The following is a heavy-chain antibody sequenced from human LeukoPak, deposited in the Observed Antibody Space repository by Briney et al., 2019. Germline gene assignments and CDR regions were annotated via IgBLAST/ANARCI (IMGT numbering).Heavy chain of an antibody. CDR3: ASSLAWGRTISAPFDY. J-gene: IGHJ4*02. D-gene: IGHD3-9*01. CDR1: GGSISSYY. CDR2: IYYSGST. Sequence: PSETLSLTCTVSGGSISSYYWSWIRQPPGKGLEWIGYIYYSGSTNYNPSLKSRVTISVDTSKNQFSLKLSSVTAADTAVYYCASSLAWGRTISAPFDYWGQGTLVTVSS. V-gene: IGHV4-59*08.